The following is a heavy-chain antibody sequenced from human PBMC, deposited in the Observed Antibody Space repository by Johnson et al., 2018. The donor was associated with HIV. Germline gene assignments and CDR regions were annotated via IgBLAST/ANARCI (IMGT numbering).Heavy chain of an antibody. V-gene: IGHV3-66*02. J-gene: IGHJ3*02. Sequence: VQLVESGGDLVQPGGSLRLSCAVSGFTVSSNYMSWVRRAPGKGLEWVSVIYSGGSTYYADSVKGGFTISRDNSKNALYLQMHNLTTEDTAVYYCAKGYYDSPFGFDIWGQGTMVIVSS. CDR2: IYSGGST. D-gene: IGHD3-3*01. CDR1: GFTVSSNY. CDR3: AKGYYDSPFGFDI.